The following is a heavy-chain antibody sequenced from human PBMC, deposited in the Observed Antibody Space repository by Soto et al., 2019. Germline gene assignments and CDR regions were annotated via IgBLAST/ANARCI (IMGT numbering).Heavy chain of an antibody. CDR1: GYAFTSYG. CDR3: ASDWFGLDY. CDR2: INPYNGNT. J-gene: IGHJ4*02. V-gene: IGHV1-18*01. D-gene: IGHD3-16*01. Sequence: QVQLVQSGAEVKKPWASVKVSCKASGYAFTSYGISWVRQAPGQGLEWMGWINPYNGNTNYAQKLTGRVTMTTDTSTNAAYMELRSLRSDDTSVYYCASDWFGLDYWGQGTLVTVSS.